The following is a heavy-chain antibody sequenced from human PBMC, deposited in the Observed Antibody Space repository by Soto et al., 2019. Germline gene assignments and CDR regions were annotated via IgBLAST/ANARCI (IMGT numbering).Heavy chain of an antibody. V-gene: IGHV4-59*08. Sequence: NPSETLSLTCTVSGGSISSYYWSWIRQPPGKGLEWIGYIYYSGSTNYNPSLKSRVTISVDTSKNQFSLKLSSVTAADTAVYYCARLWGSGYNWFDPWGQGTLVTVSS. CDR2: IYYSGST. CDR3: ARLWGSGYNWFDP. D-gene: IGHD6-19*01. CDR1: GGSISSYY. J-gene: IGHJ5*02.